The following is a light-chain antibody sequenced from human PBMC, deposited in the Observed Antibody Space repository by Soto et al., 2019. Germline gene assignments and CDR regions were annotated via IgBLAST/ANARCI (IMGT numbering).Light chain of an antibody. CDR3: SSYTSSSLYV. Sequence: QSVLTQPAAVSGSPGQSITNSCTGTSSDVGGYNYVSWYQQHPGKAPKLMIYDVSNRPSGVSNRFSGAKSGNTASLTISGLQAEDEADYYCSSYTSSSLYVFGTVTKLTVL. V-gene: IGLV2-14*01. J-gene: IGLJ1*01. CDR1: SSDVGGYNY. CDR2: DVS.